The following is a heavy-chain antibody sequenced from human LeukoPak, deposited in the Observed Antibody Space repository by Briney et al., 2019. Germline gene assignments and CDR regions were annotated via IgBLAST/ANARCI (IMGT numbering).Heavy chain of an antibody. V-gene: IGHV1-2*02. CDR1: GYTFTGHY. J-gene: IGHJ3*02. Sequence: ASVKVSCKASGYTFTGHYMHWVRQAPGQGLEWMGWINPNSGGTNYAQKFQGRVTMTRDTSISTAYMELSRLRSDDTAVYYCARDRGGTADAFDIWGQGTMVTVSS. CDR2: INPNSGGT. CDR3: ARDRGGTADAFDI. D-gene: IGHD3-3*01.